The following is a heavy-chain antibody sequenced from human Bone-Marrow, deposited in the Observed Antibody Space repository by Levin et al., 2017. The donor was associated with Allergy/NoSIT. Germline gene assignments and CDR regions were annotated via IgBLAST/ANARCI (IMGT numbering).Heavy chain of an antibody. V-gene: IGHV1-2*02. CDR2: IKPNSGAT. J-gene: IGHJ4*02. CDR1: GYTFSAYY. Sequence: ASVKVSCKGSGYTFSAYYIHWMRQAPGQGPEWIGLIKPNSGATNYAQKFQGRATLTSDTSISTVYMELERLRSDDTAVYYCAVTGFLTGRAFDYWGQGTLLTVSS. CDR3: AVTGFLTGRAFDY. D-gene: IGHD3-9*01.